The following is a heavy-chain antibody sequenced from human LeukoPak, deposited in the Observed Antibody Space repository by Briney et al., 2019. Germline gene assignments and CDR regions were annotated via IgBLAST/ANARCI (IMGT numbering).Heavy chain of an antibody. V-gene: IGHV1-18*01. CDR2: ISAYNGNT. J-gene: IGHJ4*02. CDR1: GYTFTSYG. Sequence: ASVKVSCKASGYTFTSYGISWVRQAPGQGVEWMGWISAYNGNTNYAQKLQGRVTMTTDTSTSTAYMELRSLRSDDTAVYYCAAHYYDSSGYFPTIDYWGQGTLVTVSS. D-gene: IGHD3-22*01. CDR3: AAHYYDSSGYFPTIDY.